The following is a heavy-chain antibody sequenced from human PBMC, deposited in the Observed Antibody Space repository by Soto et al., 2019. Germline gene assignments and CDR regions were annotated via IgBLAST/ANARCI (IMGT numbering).Heavy chain of an antibody. J-gene: IGHJ4*02. CDR2: IYYSGTT. CDR1: GYSISSSNW. V-gene: IGHV4-28*01. Sequence: QVQLQESGPGLVKPSDTLSLTCAVSGYSISSSNWWGWIRQPPGKGLEWIGYIYYSGTTYYNPSLKRRVTMSVDTSKTQFPLRLTSVTAVDAAVSYCARREIQGPIDYWGQGSLVTVSS. D-gene: IGHD1-26*01. CDR3: ARREIQGPIDY.